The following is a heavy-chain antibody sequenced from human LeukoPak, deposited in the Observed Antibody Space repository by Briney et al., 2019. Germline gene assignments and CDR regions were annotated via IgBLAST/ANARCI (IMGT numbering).Heavy chain of an antibody. CDR2: INPNSGNT. J-gene: IGHJ4*02. Sequence: GASVKVSCKASGYTFTSYDINWVRQATGQGLEWMGWINPNSGNTGYAQKFQGRVTITRNTSISTAYMELSSLRSEDTAVYYCARASTVRGDWVQAYWGQGTLVTVSS. CDR3: ARASTVRGDWVQAY. CDR1: GYTFTSYD. V-gene: IGHV1-8*03. D-gene: IGHD4-17*01.